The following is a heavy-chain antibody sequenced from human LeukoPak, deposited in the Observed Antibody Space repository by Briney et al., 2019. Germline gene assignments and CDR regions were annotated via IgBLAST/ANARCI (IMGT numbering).Heavy chain of an antibody. CDR2: ISYDGSNK. V-gene: IGHV3-30-3*01. CDR1: GFTFISYA. CDR3: ARALYDFWSGDYYGMDV. D-gene: IGHD3-3*01. J-gene: IGHJ6*02. Sequence: GSLRLSCAASGFTFISYAMHWVRQAPGKGLEWVAVISYDGSNKYYADSVKGRFTISRDNSKNTLYLQMNSLRAEDTAVYYCARALYDFWSGDYYGMDVWGQGTTVTVSS.